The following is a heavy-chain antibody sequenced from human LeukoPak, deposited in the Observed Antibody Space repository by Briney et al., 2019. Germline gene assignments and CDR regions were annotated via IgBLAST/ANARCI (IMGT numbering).Heavy chain of an antibody. V-gene: IGHV3-30*18. CDR2: ISYDGSNK. D-gene: IGHD2-15*01. CDR3: AKDRGYCSAGSCYWGFYFDY. CDR1: GFTFSSYG. J-gene: IGHJ4*02. Sequence: PGGSLRLSCAASGFTFSSYGMHWVRQAPGKGLDWVAVISYDGSNKYYPDSVKGRFTISRDNSKNTLYLQMSSLRAEDTAVYYCAKDRGYCSAGSCYWGFYFDYWGQGTLVTVSS.